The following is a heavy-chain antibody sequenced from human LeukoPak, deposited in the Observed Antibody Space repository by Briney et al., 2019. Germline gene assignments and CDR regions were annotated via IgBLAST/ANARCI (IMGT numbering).Heavy chain of an antibody. Sequence: SETLSLTCTVSGGSISTYYWSWIRKPPGKGLEWIGYIFHSESANYNPSLKSRVTISIDRSKNQFSLKLSSVTAADTAGYYCARRSLDTFDYGGRGTLVTVSS. D-gene: IGHD1-1*01. J-gene: IGHJ4*02. V-gene: IGHV4-59*08. CDR2: IFHSESA. CDR3: ARRSLDTFDY. CDR1: GGSISTYY.